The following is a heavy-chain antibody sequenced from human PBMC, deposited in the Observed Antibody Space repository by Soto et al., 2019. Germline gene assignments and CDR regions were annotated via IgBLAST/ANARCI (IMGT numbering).Heavy chain of an antibody. CDR1: GFSLSTSGMC. V-gene: IGHV2-70*11. CDR3: ARIGCLSAPAGQFDY. D-gene: IGHD3-10*01. CDR2: IDWDDDK. Sequence: SGPTLVNPTQTLTLTCTFSGFSLSTSGMCVSWIRQPPGKALEWLARIDWDDDKYYSTSLKTRLTISKDTSKNQVVLTMTNMDPVDTATYYCARIGCLSAPAGQFDYWGQGTLVTVSS. J-gene: IGHJ4*02.